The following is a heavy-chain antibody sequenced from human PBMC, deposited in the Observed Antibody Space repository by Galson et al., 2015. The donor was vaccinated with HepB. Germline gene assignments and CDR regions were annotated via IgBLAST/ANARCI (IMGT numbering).Heavy chain of an antibody. V-gene: IGHV1-8*01. J-gene: IGHJ4*02. CDR1: GSTFTSYD. D-gene: IGHD3-10*01. CDR3: TRGRLRYYYGSGSYSFDY. CDR2: MNPNSDNT. Sequence: SVKVSCKASGSTFTSYDIHWVRQATGQGLEWMGWMNPNSDNTGYAQKFQGRVTMTRNTSISTAYMELSSLRSEDTAVYYCTRGRLRYYYGSGSYSFDYWGQGTLVTVSS.